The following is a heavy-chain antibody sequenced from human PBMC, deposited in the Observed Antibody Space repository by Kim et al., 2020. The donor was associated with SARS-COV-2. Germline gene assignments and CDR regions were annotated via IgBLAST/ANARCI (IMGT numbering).Heavy chain of an antibody. CDR3: ARLGYSYGYDAFDI. V-gene: IGHV4-59*08. J-gene: IGHJ3*02. D-gene: IGHD5-18*01. Sequence: TPALRSRVPISVETSKNQCSLKLSSVTAADTAVYYCARLGYSYGYDAFDIWGQGTMVTVSS.